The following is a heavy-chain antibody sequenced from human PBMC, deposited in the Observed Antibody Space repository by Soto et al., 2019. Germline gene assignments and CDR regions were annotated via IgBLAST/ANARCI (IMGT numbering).Heavy chain of an antibody. Sequence: GGSLRLSCAASGFTFSSYWMHWVRQAPGKGLVWVSRINSDGSSTSYADSVKGRFTISRDNAKNTLYLQMNSLRAEDTAVYYCARGSHSAGGYYDFWSGSDWAFDIWGQGTMVTVSS. J-gene: IGHJ3*02. CDR2: INSDGSST. CDR3: ARGSHSAGGYYDFWSGSDWAFDI. V-gene: IGHV3-74*01. CDR1: GFTFSSYW. D-gene: IGHD3-3*01.